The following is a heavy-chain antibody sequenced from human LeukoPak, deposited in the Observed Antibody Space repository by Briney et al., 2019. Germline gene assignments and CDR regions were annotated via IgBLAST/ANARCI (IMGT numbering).Heavy chain of an antibody. CDR1: GFTFSSYW. V-gene: IGHV3-21*01. CDR2: ISSSSSYI. D-gene: IGHD6-13*01. CDR3: ARGPRKIAAVASSHLDY. J-gene: IGHJ4*02. Sequence: GGSLRLSCAVSGFTFSSYWMLWVRQAPGKGLEWVSSISSSSSYIYYADSVKGRFTISRDNAKNSLYLQMNSLRAEDTAVYYCARGPRKIAAVASSHLDYWGQGTLVTVSS.